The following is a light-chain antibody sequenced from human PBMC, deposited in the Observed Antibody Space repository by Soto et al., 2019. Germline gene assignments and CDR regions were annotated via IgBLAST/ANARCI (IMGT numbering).Light chain of an antibody. Sequence: QSVLTQPASVSGSPGQSITISCTGTSSDVGSYNVVSWYQQHPGKAPKLIIYEGSKGPSGVSNRFSGSRSGNTASLTISGLQAEDEADYYCCSYAGSGTWVFGGGTKLTVL. CDR3: CSYAGSGTWV. CDR2: EGS. CDR1: SSDVGSYNV. J-gene: IGLJ3*02. V-gene: IGLV2-23*01.